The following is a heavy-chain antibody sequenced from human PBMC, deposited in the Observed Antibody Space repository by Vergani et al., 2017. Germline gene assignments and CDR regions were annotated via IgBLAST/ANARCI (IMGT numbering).Heavy chain of an antibody. V-gene: IGHV4-38-2*01. CDR3: ARHLRGYSYGVFDY. D-gene: IGHD5-18*01. J-gene: IGHJ4*02. CDR2: LYASGST. CDR1: DYISNGHY. Sequence: QVQLQESGPGLVKPSETLSLICDVFDYISNGHYWGWIRQSPEKGLEWIGGLYASGSTYYSPSLESRRAIPIDPTKNHFSLRLSSVTAADTAVYYCARHLRGYSYGVFDYWGQGREVTVSS.